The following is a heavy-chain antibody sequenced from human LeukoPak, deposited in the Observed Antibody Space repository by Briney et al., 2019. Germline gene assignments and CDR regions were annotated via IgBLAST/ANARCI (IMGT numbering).Heavy chain of an antibody. V-gene: IGHV3-23*01. CDR1: GFTFSRYA. CDR3: AKGMIVVVVSGKNWLDP. D-gene: IGHD2-15*01. CDR2: ISGSGGSS. J-gene: IGHJ5*02. Sequence: GGSLRLSCAASGFTFSRYAMTWVRQAPGKGLEWVSTISGSGGSSYNVDSVKGRFSISRDNSKNTLYLQMNSLRAEDTAVYYCAKGMIVVVVSGKNWLDPWGQGTLVTVSS.